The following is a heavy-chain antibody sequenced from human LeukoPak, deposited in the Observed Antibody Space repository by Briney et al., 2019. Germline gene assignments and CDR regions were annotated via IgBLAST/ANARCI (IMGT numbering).Heavy chain of an antibody. D-gene: IGHD3-10*01. CDR1: GYSISSGYY. J-gene: IGHJ4*02. CDR3: ARDQLRGVNY. V-gene: IGHV4-38-2*02. CDR2: IYHSGST. Sequence: SETLSLTCTVSGYSISSGYYWGWIRQPPGKGLAWIGSIYHSGSTYYNPSLKSRVTISVDTSKNQFSLKLSSVTAADTAVYYCARDQLRGVNYWGQGTLVTVSS.